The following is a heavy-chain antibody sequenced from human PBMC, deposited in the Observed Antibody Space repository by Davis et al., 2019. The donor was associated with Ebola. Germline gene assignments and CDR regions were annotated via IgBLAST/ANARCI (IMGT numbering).Heavy chain of an antibody. J-gene: IGHJ2*01. V-gene: IGHV4-59*01. CDR3: ARDRPYYYDSSGYSWYFDL. CDR1: GGSISSYY. CDR2: IYYSGST. Sequence: MPGGSLRLSCTVSGGSISSYYWSWIRQPPGKGLEWIGYIYYSGSTNYNPSLKSRVTISVDTSKNQFSLKLSSVTAADTAVYYCARDRPYYYDSSGYSWYFDLWGRGTLVTVSS. D-gene: IGHD3-22*01.